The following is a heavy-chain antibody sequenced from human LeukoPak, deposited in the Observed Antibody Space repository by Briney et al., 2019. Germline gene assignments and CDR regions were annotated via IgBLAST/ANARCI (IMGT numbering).Heavy chain of an antibody. CDR1: GFTFSNAW. Sequence: GGSLRLSCAASGFTFSNAWMSRVRQAPGKGLEWVGRIKSKTDGGTTEYAAPVKGRFTISRDDSKNTLYLQMNSLKTEDTAVYFCTTDRPTVPLDYWGQGTLVTVSS. V-gene: IGHV3-15*01. J-gene: IGHJ4*02. CDR2: IKSKTDGGTT. D-gene: IGHD4-17*01. CDR3: TTDRPTVPLDY.